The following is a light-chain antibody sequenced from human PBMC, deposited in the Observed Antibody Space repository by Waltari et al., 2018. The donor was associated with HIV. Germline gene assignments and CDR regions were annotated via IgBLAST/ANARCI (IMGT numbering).Light chain of an antibody. CDR2: DAS. V-gene: IGKV3-11*01. CDR1: QSVSSY. J-gene: IGKJ1*01. CDR3: QQRSNWPRT. Sequence: EIVLTQSPATLSSSPGERATLSCRASQSVSSYLAWYQQKPGQAPRLLIYDASNRATGNPVRFSGSGSGTDFTLTISSLEPEDFAVYYCQQRSNWPRTFGQGTKVEIK.